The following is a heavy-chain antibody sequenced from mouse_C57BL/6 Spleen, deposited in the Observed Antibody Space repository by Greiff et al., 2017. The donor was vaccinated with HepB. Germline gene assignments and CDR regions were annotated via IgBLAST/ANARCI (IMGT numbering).Heavy chain of an antibody. J-gene: IGHJ4*01. V-gene: IGHV5-17*01. Sequence: EVKVEESGGGLVKPGGSLKLSCAASGFTFSDYGMHWVRQAPEKGLEWVAYISSGSSTIYYADTVKGRFTISRDNAKNTLFLQMTSLRSEDTAMYYCARSGYDGAMDYWGQGTSVTVSS. CDR2: ISSGSSTI. CDR1: GFTFSDYG. CDR3: ARSGYDGAMDY. D-gene: IGHD2-2*01.